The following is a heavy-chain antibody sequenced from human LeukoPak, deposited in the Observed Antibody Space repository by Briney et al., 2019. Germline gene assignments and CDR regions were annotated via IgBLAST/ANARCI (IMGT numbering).Heavy chain of an antibody. CDR2: ISGSLGST. CDR1: GFTFSSYA. CDR3: ARASMRMATAGLVDS. J-gene: IGHJ4*02. V-gene: IGHV3-23*01. Sequence: GGSLRLSCAASGFTFSSYAMNWVRQAPGKGLEWVSSISGSLGSTYYADSVKGRFTISRDNPRNSLYLQMNSLRAEDTAVYYCARASMRMATAGLVDSWGQGTLVTVSS. D-gene: IGHD5-24*01.